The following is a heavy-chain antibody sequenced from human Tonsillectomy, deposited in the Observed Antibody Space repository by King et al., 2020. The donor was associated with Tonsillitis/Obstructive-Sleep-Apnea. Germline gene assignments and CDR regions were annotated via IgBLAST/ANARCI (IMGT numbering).Heavy chain of an antibody. V-gene: IGHV3-33*01. Sequence: VQLVESGGGVVQPGRSLRLSCAASGFTFSGYGMHWVRQAPGKGLEWVAVLWFDGSDKYYADSVKGRFTISRDNSINTLYLQMNSLRAEDTAVYYCARERYYYDTSGQRTWFDPWGQGTLVTVSS. D-gene: IGHD3-22*01. CDR1: GFTFSGYG. CDR2: LWFDGSDK. J-gene: IGHJ5*02. CDR3: ARERYYYDTSGQRTWFDP.